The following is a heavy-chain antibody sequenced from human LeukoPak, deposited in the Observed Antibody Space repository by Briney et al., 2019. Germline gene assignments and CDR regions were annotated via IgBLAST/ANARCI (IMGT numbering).Heavy chain of an antibody. J-gene: IGHJ6*02. CDR1: GGSISSYY. V-gene: IGHV4-59*08. D-gene: IGHD3-16*02. Sequence: SETLSLTCTVSGGSISSYYWSWIRQPPGKGLEWIGYIYYTGITNYNPSLESRVTISVDTSKNQFSLKLNSVAAADTAVYYCTRHDAIPVIGHGMGVWGQGTTVTVSS. CDR3: TRHDAIPVIGHGMGV. CDR2: IYYTGIT.